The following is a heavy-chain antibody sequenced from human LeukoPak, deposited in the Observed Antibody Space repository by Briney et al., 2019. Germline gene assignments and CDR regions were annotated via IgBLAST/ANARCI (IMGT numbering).Heavy chain of an antibody. J-gene: IGHJ5*02. V-gene: IGHV5-51*01. Sequence: GESLKISCKGSGYIFTTYWIGWLRQMPGKGLEWMGIIYPRDSDTTYNPSFEGQVTLSVDKSINTAYLQWSSLKASDTAMYYCARKSRDGYNDGWFDPWGQGTLVTVSS. CDR3: ARKSRDGYNDGWFDP. CDR1: GYIFTTYW. D-gene: IGHD5-24*01. CDR2: IYPRDSDT.